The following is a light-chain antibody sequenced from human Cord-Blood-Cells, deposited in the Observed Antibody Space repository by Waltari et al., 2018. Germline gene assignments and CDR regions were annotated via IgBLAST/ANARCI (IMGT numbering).Light chain of an antibody. CDR3: QQYGSSPPIT. Sequence: EIVLTQSPGTLSLSPGERATLSCRASQSVSSSYLAWYQQKPGQAPRLLIYGASSSATGIPDRFSGSGAGTDFTLTISRLETEDIAVYYCQQYGSSPPITFGQVTRLEI. CDR1: QSVSSSY. J-gene: IGKJ5*01. V-gene: IGKV3-20*01. CDR2: GAS.